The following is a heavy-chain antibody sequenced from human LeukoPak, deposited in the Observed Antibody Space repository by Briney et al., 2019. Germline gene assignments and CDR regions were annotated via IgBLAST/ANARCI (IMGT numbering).Heavy chain of an antibody. CDR1: GFTFDGYA. J-gene: IGHJ3*02. D-gene: IGHD6-13*01. CDR2: ISWNSGSI. V-gene: IGHV3-9*01. CDR3: AKATYSSSWLGDAFDI. Sequence: HPGGSLRLSCAASGFTFDGYAMHWVRQAPGKGLEWVSGISWNSGSIGYADSVKGRFTISRDNAKNSLYLQMNSLRAEDTALYYCAKATYSSSWLGDAFDIWGQGTMVTVSS.